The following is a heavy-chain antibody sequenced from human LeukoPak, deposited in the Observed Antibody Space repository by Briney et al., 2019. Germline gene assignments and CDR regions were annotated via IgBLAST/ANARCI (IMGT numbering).Heavy chain of an antibody. CDR3: AKTGFQWGEYFYYMDV. D-gene: IGHD1-14*01. CDR2: IRNDGNEI. V-gene: IGHV3-30*02. CDR1: GFTFSNYA. Sequence: GGSLRLSGAASGFTFSNYAMHWVRQAPGKGLEWVAFIRNDGNEIYYADSVKGRFTISRDNSRDTLYLQMNSLIYEDTAVYYCAKTGFQWGEYFYYMDVWGKGTTVTVSS. J-gene: IGHJ6*03.